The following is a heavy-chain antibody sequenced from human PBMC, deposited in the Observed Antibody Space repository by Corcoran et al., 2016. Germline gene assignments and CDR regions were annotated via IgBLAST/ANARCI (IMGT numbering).Heavy chain of an antibody. CDR1: GFSLSTSGVG. D-gene: IGHD1-26*01. CDR3: ARRPDVGYFDY. Sequence: QITLKESGPTLVKPTQTLTLTCTFSGFSLSTSGVGVGWIRQPPGKALEWLALIYWDDAKRYSPSLTSRLTITKDTAKNQVVLTMTNMDPVDTATYYCARRPDVGYFDYWGQGTLVTVSS. J-gene: IGHJ4*02. CDR2: IYWDDAK. V-gene: IGHV2-5*02.